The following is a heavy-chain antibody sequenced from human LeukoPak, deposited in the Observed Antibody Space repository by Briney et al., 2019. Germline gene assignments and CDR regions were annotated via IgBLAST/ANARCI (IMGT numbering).Heavy chain of an antibody. J-gene: IGHJ6*02. Sequence: SVKVSCKASGGTFSSYAISWVRQAPGQGLEWMGGIIPIFGTANYAQKFQGRVTITADESTSTAYMELSSLRSEDTAVYYCARGTLGYCSGGSCYSHHYYGMDVWGQGTTVTVS. CDR2: IIPIFGTA. CDR1: GGTFSSYA. D-gene: IGHD2-15*01. CDR3: ARGTLGYCSGGSCYSHHYYGMDV. V-gene: IGHV1-69*13.